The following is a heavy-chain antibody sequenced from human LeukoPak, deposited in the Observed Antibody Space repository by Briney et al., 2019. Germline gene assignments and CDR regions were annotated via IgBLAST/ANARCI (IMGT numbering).Heavy chain of an antibody. V-gene: IGHV4-34*01. Sequence: SEALSLTCAVYGGSFSGYYWSWIRQPPGKGLEWIGEINHSGSTNYNPSLKSRVTISVDTSKNQFSLKLSSVTAADTAVYYCARRLMGATYDAFDIWGQGTMVTVSS. D-gene: IGHD1-26*01. CDR1: GGSFSGYY. CDR2: INHSGST. J-gene: IGHJ3*02. CDR3: ARRLMGATYDAFDI.